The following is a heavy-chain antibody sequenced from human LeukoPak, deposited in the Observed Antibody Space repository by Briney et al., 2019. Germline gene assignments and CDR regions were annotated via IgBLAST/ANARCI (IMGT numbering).Heavy chain of an antibody. J-gene: IGHJ4*02. V-gene: IGHV5-51*01. Sequence: GESLKISCKASGYTFVIYWSGWVRQMPGEGLEWMGIIYPRDSDTRYSPSFQGQVTISADKSISTAYLQWDSLKASDTAMYYCARHVQGNSANYSGQGTLVTVSS. D-gene: IGHD3-10*02. CDR2: IYPRDSDT. CDR1: GYTFVIYW. CDR3: ARHVQGNSANY.